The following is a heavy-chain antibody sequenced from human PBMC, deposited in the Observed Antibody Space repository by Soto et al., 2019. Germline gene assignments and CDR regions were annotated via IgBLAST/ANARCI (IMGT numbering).Heavy chain of an antibody. CDR2: MGYNGFT. J-gene: IGHJ6*02. D-gene: IGHD3-10*01. V-gene: IGHV4-59*08. Sequence: QVQLQESGPGLVKPSETLSLTCTISGGPMNNYYCSWSRQPRGQGLEWIGYMGYNGFTRYNPSLRSRVAISLDTAKNQFSLNLSSVTAADTALYYCARQGFGELHGLVDVWGQGITVTVSS. CDR1: GGPMNNYY. CDR3: ARQGFGELHGLVDV.